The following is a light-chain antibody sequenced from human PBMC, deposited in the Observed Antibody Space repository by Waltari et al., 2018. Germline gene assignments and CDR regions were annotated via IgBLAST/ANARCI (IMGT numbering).Light chain of an antibody. J-gene: IGLJ3*02. CDR2: VNSDGSH. V-gene: IGLV4-69*01. CDR3: QTGGHGTWV. Sequence: QLVLTQSPSASASLGASVRLTCPLSSGHTSNVIAWHQQQPEKGPRYWMKVNSDGSHTKGDEIHDRFSGSSSGAERYLTISSLQSEDEADYYCQTGGHGTWVFGGGTKLTVL. CDR1: SGHTSNV.